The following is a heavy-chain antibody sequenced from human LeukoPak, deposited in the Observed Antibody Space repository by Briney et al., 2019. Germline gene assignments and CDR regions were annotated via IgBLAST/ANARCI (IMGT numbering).Heavy chain of an antibody. J-gene: IGHJ5*02. CDR3: AKVESEAAAAYADSWFDP. Sequence: GGSLRLSCAASGFTFSSYTMNWVRQAPGKGLEWVSYISSTTSTIYYADSVKGRFTISRDNAKNSLYLQMNSLRAEDTAVYYCAKVESEAAAAYADSWFDPWGQGTLVTVSS. CDR2: ISSTTSTI. D-gene: IGHD6-13*01. CDR1: GFTFSSYT. V-gene: IGHV3-48*04.